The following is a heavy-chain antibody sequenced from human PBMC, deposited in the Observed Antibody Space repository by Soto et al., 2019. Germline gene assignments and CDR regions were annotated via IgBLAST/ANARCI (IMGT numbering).Heavy chain of an antibody. CDR1: GGTFSSDS. CDR2: IIPMFDTP. J-gene: IGHJ4*02. V-gene: IGHV1-69*12. D-gene: IGHD2-8*01. CDR3: AISDGLDRDFNY. Sequence: QVQLVQSGAEVKKPGSSVKVSCKASGGTFSSDSFSWVRQAPGQGLEWMGGIIPMFDTPIYAQKFQDRVTITGDESTSSAYMQLSILRSCERAVYYCAISDGLDRDFNYWGQGSLVTVSS.